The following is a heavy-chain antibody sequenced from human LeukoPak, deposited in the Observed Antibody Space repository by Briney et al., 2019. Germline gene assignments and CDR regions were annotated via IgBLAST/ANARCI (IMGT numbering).Heavy chain of an antibody. CDR3: ARSRREIYAMDDYGMDV. D-gene: IGHD5-18*01. Sequence: GASVKVSCKASGYTFTSYGISWVRQAPGQGLEWMGWMNPNSGNTGYAQKFQGRVTMTRNTSISTAYMELSSLRSEDTAVYYCARSRREIYAMDDYGMDVWGQGTTVTVSS. CDR2: MNPNSGNT. CDR1: GYTFTSYG. V-gene: IGHV1-8*02. J-gene: IGHJ6*02.